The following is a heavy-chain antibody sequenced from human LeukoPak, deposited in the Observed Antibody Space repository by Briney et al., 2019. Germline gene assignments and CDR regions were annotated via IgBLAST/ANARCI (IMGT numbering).Heavy chain of an antibody. CDR2: IRYDGSNK. V-gene: IGHV3-30*02. CDR3: AKGMATTSSTFDY. Sequence: PGGSLRLSCAASGFTFSSYGMHWVRQAPGKGLEWVAFIRYDGSNKYYADSVKGRFTISRGNSKNTLYLQMNSLRAEDTAVYYCAKGMATTSSTFDYWGQGTLVTVSS. D-gene: IGHD5-24*01. CDR1: GFTFSSYG. J-gene: IGHJ4*02.